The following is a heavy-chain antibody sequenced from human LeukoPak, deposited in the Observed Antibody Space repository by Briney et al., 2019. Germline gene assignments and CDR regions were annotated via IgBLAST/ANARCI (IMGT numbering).Heavy chain of an antibody. CDR1: GFTFSDCY. J-gene: IGHJ5*02. CDR2: ISSSGSTI. V-gene: IGHV3-11*01. D-gene: IGHD6-19*01. Sequence: GGSLRLSCAASGFTFSDCYMSWIRQAPGKGLEWASYISSSGSTIYYADSVKGRFTISRDNAKNSLYLQMNSLRAEDTAVYCCARDPRGIAVAAAWFDPWGQGTLVTVSS. CDR3: ARDPRGIAVAAAWFDP.